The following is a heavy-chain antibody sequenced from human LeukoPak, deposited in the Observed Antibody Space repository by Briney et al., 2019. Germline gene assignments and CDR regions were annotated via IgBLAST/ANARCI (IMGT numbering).Heavy chain of an antibody. CDR1: GGSISSYY. V-gene: IGHV4-59*01. Sequence: SETPSLTCTVSGGSISSYYWSWIRQPPGKGLEWIGYIYYSGSTNYNPSLKSRVTISVDTSKNQFSLKLSSVTAADTAVYYCARDKEDAFDIWGQGTMVTVSS. CDR2: IYYSGST. CDR3: ARDKEDAFDI. J-gene: IGHJ3*02.